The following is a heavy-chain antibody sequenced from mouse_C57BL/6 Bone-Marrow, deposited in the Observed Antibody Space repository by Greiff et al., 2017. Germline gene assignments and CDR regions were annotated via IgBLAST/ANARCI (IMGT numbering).Heavy chain of an antibody. D-gene: IGHD2-2*01. CDR2: IDPSDSYT. V-gene: IGHV1-69*01. CDR1: GYTFTRYW. Sequence: QQSCKASGYTFTRYWMHWVKQRPGQGLEWIGEIDPSDSYTNYNQKFKGKSTLTVDKSSSTAYMQLSSLTSEDSAVYYCAYGYDVGYWGQGTTLTVSS. CDR3: AYGYDVGY. J-gene: IGHJ2*01.